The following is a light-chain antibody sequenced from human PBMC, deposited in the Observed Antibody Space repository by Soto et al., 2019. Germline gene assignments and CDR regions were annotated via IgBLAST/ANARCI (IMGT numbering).Light chain of an antibody. CDR1: QDVRSW. V-gene: IGKV1-12*01. CDR3: QQTNNFPLT. CDR2: AGS. Sequence: DIQMTQSPSSVSASVGDRVTISCRASQDVRSWVAWYQQTPGKAPELLIYAGSVLQSGVPSRLSGSGAGTEFTLAINSLQPEDFATYFCQQTNNFPLTFGGGTKVDIK. J-gene: IGKJ4*01.